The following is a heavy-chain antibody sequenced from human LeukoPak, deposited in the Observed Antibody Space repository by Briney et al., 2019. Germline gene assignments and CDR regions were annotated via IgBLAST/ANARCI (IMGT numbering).Heavy chain of an antibody. CDR1: GDSVSSNTAA. D-gene: IGHD3-10*01. CDR3: ARELLEKRPMGFDY. V-gene: IGHV6-1*01. CDR2: TYYMSNWYN. J-gene: IGHJ4*02. Sequence: SQTLSLTFAISGDSVSSNTAAWNWIRQSPSRGLEWLGRTYYMSNWYNEYAASVKSLITINPDTSKNQFSLQLNSVTPEDTAVYYCARELLEKRPMGFDYWGQGTLVTVSS.